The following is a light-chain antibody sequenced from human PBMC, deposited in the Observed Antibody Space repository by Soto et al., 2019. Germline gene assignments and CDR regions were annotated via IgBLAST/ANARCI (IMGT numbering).Light chain of an antibody. CDR1: SSDVGGYNY. CDR3: SSYTRSSTYV. CDR2: EVS. J-gene: IGLJ1*01. V-gene: IGLV2-14*01. Sequence: QSVLTQPASVSGSPGQSITISCTGTSSDVGGYNYVSWFQQHPGKAPKLMIYEVSNRPSGVSNRFSGSKSGNTASLTISGLQAEDEADYYCSSYTRSSTYVFGTGTMVTVL.